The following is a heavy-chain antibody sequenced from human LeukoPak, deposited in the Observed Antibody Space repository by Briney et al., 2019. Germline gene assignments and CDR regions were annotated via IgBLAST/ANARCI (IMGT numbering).Heavy chain of an antibody. CDR3: ARLGYYDSSGYLGAFDI. V-gene: IGHV5-51*01. D-gene: IGHD3-22*01. J-gene: IGHJ3*02. CDR2: IYPGDSDT. CDR1: GYSFTSYW. Sequence: GESLKISWKGSGYSFTSYWIGWVRQMPGEGLEWMGIIYPGDSDTRYSPSFQGHVTISADKSISTAYLQWSSLKASDTAMYYCARLGYYDSSGYLGAFDIWGQGTMVTVSS.